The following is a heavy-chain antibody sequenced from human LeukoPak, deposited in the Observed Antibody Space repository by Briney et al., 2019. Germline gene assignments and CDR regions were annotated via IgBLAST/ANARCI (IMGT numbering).Heavy chain of an antibody. D-gene: IGHD7-27*01. J-gene: IGHJ3*02. V-gene: IGHV6-1*01. CDR3: VRDANWGLDALDI. CDR1: GDIVSFNSDV. Sequence: SQTLSLTCAISGDIVSFNSDVWNWIRQSPSRGLEWLGRAYYRSKWLYDYAVSVKSRLTITPDTAKNQFSLQLNSVTPEDSAVYFCVRDANWGLDALDIWGQGTMATVSS. CDR2: AYYRSKWLY.